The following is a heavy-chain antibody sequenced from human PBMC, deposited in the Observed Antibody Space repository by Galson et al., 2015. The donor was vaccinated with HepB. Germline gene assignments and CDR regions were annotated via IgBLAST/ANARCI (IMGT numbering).Heavy chain of an antibody. CDR2: INHSGST. CDR1: GGSFSGYY. J-gene: IGHJ5*02. Sequence: SETLSLTCAVYGGSFSGYYWSWIRQPPGKGLEWIGEINHSGSTNYNPSLKSRVTISVDTSKNQFSLKLSSVTAADTAVYYCARGGYYGSGSYSFGNWFDPWGQGTLVTVSS. V-gene: IGHV4-34*01. CDR3: ARGGYYGSGSYSFGNWFDP. D-gene: IGHD3-10*01.